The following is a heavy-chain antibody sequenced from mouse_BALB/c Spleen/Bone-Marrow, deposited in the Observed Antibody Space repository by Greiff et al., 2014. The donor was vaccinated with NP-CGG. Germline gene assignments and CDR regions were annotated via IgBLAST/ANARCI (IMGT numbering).Heavy chain of an antibody. D-gene: IGHD2-4*01. CDR1: GFNIKDIY. CDR2: IDPANGNT. CDR3: ARYDYGWYFSV. V-gene: IGHV14-3*02. J-gene: IGHJ1*01. Sequence: EVKLMESGAELVKPGASVKLSCTASGFNIKDIYMHWVKQRPEQGPEWIGRIDPANGNTKYDPKFQGKATITADTSSNTAYLQLSSLTSEDTAVYYCARYDYGWYFSVWGAGTTVTVSS.